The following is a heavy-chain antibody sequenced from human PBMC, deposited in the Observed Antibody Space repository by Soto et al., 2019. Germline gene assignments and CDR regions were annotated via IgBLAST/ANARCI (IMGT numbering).Heavy chain of an antibody. D-gene: IGHD1-26*01. J-gene: IGHJ4*02. CDR3: ARLSPERYSGSYGGMHYFDY. Sequence: QVQLQQWGAGLLKPSETLSLTCAVYGGSFSGYYWSWIRQPPGKGLEWIGEINHSGSTNYNPSLKSRVTISVDTSKNQFSLKLSSVTAADTAVYYCARLSPERYSGSYGGMHYFDYWGQGTLVTVSS. CDR1: GGSFSGYY. CDR2: INHSGST. V-gene: IGHV4-34*01.